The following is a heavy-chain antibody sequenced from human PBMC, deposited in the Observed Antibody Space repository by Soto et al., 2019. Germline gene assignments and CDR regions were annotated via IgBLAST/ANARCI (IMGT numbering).Heavy chain of an antibody. CDR3: ARGGNGDNVGYWYFDL. Sequence: QVQLVQSGAEVKKPGASVEVSCKASGYTFTTYYIHWVRHAPGQGLEWMGVINPGGVSKKYAQKFQAKVTMTRDTSTSTVSMDLSSLRSEDTAVYFCARGGNGDNVGYWYFDLWGRGTLVTVSP. J-gene: IGHJ2*01. CDR1: GYTFTTYY. D-gene: IGHD4-17*01. CDR2: INPGGVSK. V-gene: IGHV1-46*01.